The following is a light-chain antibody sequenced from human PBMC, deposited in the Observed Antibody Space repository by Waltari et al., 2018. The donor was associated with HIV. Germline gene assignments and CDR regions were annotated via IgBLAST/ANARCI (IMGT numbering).Light chain of an antibody. Sequence: SYELTQPPSVSVSPGQTARITCSGDALPKQYAYWYQQTPGQAPVLVIYKNIERPSGIPARFSGSRSGTTVTLTISGVQAEDEADYHCQSAGGSGSYVVFGGGTKLTVL. CDR3: QSAGGSGSYVV. CDR1: ALPKQY. V-gene: IGLV3-25*03. J-gene: IGLJ2*01. CDR2: KNI.